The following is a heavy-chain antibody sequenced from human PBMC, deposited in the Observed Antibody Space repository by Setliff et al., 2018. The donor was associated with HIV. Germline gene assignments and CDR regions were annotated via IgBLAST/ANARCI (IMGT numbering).Heavy chain of an antibody. V-gene: IGHV4-59*01. J-gene: IGHJ4*02. CDR2: VSYSGTT. Sequence: ETLSLTCTVSGGSISGYYWSWVRRPPGRGLEWIGFVSYSGTTSYNPSLDSRVTMSVDTSRDQFPLKLSSVTAADTAVYFCARTRGRALLSYYFDYWGQGRLVTVSS. CDR1: GGSISGYY. CDR3: ARTRGRALLSYYFDY.